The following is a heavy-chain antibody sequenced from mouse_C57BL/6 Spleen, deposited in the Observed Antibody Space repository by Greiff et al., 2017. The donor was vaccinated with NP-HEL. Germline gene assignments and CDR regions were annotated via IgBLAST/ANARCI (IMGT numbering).Heavy chain of an antibody. CDR2: IWSGGST. CDR1: GFSLTSYG. D-gene: IGHD2-4*01. J-gene: IGHJ3*01. V-gene: IGHV2-2*01. Sequence: VKLMESGPGLVQPSQSLSITCTVSGFSLTSYGVHWVRQSPGKGLEWLGVIWSGGSTDYNAAFISRLSISKDNSKSQVFFKMNSLQADDTAIYYCARNRDYDYDALFAYWGQGTLVTVSA. CDR3: ARNRDYDYDALFAY.